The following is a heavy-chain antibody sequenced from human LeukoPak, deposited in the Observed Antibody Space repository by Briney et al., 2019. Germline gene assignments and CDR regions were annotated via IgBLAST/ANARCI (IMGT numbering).Heavy chain of an antibody. V-gene: IGHV1-8*03. D-gene: IGHD2-15*01. CDR3: ARLKVTNCSGGSCYSTDAFDI. J-gene: IGHJ3*02. CDR1: GYTFTSYD. CDR2: MNPNSGNT. Sequence: ASVKVSCKASGYTFTSYDINWVRQATGQGLEWMGWMNPNSGNTGYAQKFQGRVTITRNTSISTAYMELSSLRSEDTAVYYCARLKVTNCSGGSCYSTDAFDIWGQGTMVTVSS.